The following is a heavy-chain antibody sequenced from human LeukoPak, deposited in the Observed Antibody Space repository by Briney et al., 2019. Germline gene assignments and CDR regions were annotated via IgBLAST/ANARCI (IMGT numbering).Heavy chain of an antibody. CDR1: GGSISSSSYY. CDR3: ASVSEFGEFRNWFDP. CDR2: IYYSVST. D-gene: IGHD3-10*01. Sequence: SETLSLTCTVSGGSISSSSYYWGWIRQPPGKGLEWIGRIYYSVSTYYDPALKSRVTISVTTSKNQFSLKLSSVSAADTAVYYCASVSEFGEFRNWFDPWGQGTLVTVSS. J-gene: IGHJ5*02. V-gene: IGHV4-39*07.